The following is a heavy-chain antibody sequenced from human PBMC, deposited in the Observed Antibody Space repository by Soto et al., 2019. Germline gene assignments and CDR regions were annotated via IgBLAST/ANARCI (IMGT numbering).Heavy chain of an antibody. V-gene: IGHV3-23*04. CDR1: GFIFTTSD. CDR3: AKGGGGDHGY. CDR2: ITITGDTT. J-gene: IGHJ4*02. Sequence: EVQLVESEGGLVQPGGSLRLSCEASGFIFTTSDMSWVRQAPGKGLEWISSITITGDTTHYADSVKGRFTISRDNSRNTVFCKNNSLRGDDPAVFYWAKGGGGDHGYRGQGTLVAVSS. D-gene: IGHD2-21*02.